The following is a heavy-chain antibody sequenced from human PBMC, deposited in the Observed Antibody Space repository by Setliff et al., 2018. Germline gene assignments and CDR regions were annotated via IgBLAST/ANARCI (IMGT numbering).Heavy chain of an antibody. Sequence: SETLSLTCAVYGGSFSGYYWSWIRQPPGKGLEWIGEIKDSGSTNYNPSPKSRVTISVDTSKNQFSLKLSSVTAADTALYYCTVYNTGSSKDHYWGQGTLVTVSS. CDR1: GGSFSGYY. D-gene: IGHD2-8*02. CDR2: IKDSGST. J-gene: IGHJ4*02. V-gene: IGHV4-34*01. CDR3: TVYNTGSSKDHY.